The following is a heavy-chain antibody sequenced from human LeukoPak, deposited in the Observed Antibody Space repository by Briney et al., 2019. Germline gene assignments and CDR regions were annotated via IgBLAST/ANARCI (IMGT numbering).Heavy chain of an antibody. CDR3: ARGASVVPAAIGYYYYYMDV. J-gene: IGHJ6*03. Sequence: SETLSLTCTVSGGSISSYYWSWIRQPPGKGLEWIGYIYYSGSTNYNPSLKSRVTISVDTSKNQFSLKLSSVTAADTAVYYCARGASVVPAAIGYYYYYMDVWGKGTTVTVSS. V-gene: IGHV4-59*01. D-gene: IGHD2-2*01. CDR1: GGSISSYY. CDR2: IYYSGST.